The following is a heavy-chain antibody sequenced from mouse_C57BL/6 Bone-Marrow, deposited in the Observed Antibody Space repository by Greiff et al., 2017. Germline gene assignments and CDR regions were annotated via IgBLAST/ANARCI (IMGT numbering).Heavy chain of an antibody. D-gene: IGHD1-1*01. CDR3: TTGTHYGSSYGYYAMDY. CDR2: IYPENGDT. J-gene: IGHJ4*01. CDR1: GFNIKDDY. V-gene: IGHV14-4*01. Sequence: EVMLVESGAELVRPGASVKLSCTASGFNIKDDYMHWVKPRPEQGLAWIGWIYPENGDTAYASKFQGKATLTADTSSNTAYLQLSSLTSEDTAVYYCTTGTHYGSSYGYYAMDYWGQGTSVTVAS.